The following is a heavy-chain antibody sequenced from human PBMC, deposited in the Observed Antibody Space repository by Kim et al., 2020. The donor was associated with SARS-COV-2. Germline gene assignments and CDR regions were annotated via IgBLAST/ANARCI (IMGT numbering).Heavy chain of an antibody. CDR3: ARENSGYEVYFDY. V-gene: IGHV4-34*01. Sequence: YNPSLKSRVTISVDTSRNQFSPELGSVTAADTAVYYCARENSGYEVYFDYWGQRALFTVSS. J-gene: IGHJ4*02. D-gene: IGHD3-22*01.